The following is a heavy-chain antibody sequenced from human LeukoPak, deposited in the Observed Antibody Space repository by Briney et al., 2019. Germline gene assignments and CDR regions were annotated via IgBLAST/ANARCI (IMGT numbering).Heavy chain of an antibody. J-gene: IGHJ6*02. CDR3: AKANSGYDFALYGMDV. CDR2: IWYDGSNK. V-gene: IGHV3-33*03. Sequence: GGSLRLSCAASGFTFSSYGMHWVRQVPGKGLEWVAVIWYDGSNKYYADSVKGRFTISRDNAKNSLYLQMNSLRAEDTAVYYCAKANSGYDFALYGMDVWGQGTTVTVSS. D-gene: IGHD5-12*01. CDR1: GFTFSSYG.